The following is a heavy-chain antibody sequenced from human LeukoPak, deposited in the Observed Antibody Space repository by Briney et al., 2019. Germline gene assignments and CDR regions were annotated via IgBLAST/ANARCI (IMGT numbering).Heavy chain of an antibody. CDR2: IYYSGST. V-gene: IGHV4-39*01. Sequence: SETLSLTCTVSGGSISSSSYYWGWIRQPPGKGLEWIGSIYYSGSTYYNPSLKSRVTISVDTSKNQFSLKLSSVTAADTAVYYCARYGDPRITIFWDAFDIWGQGTMVTVSS. J-gene: IGHJ3*02. CDR1: GGSISSSSYY. D-gene: IGHD3-9*01. CDR3: ARYGDPRITIFWDAFDI.